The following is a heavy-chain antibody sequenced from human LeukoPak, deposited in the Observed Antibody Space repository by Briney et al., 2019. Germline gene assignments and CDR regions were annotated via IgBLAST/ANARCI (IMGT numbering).Heavy chain of an antibody. CDR2: IYHSGST. V-gene: IGHV4-30-2*01. D-gene: IGHD6-19*01. CDR1: GGSISSGGYY. J-gene: IGHJ4*02. CDR3: ARFGSGWHYFDY. Sequence: SQTLSLTCTVSGGSISSGGYYWSWIRQPPGKGLEWIGYIYHSGSTYYNPSLKSRVTISVDTSKNQFSLKLSSVTAADTAVYYCARFGSGWHYFDYWGQGTLVTVSS.